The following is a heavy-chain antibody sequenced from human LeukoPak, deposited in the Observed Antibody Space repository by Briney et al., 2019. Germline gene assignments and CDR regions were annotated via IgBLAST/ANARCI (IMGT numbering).Heavy chain of an antibody. D-gene: IGHD3-3*01. V-gene: IGHV3-21*01. CDR1: GFTFGSYS. Sequence: GGSLRLSCAASGFTFGSYSMTWDRQAPGKGLEWVSLIDSNSNFMNYADSVKGRFTISRDNAKKSLYLEMNSLRAEDTAVYYCAREGNTITIFGVEDYWGQGTLVTVSS. J-gene: IGHJ4*02. CDR3: AREGNTITIFGVEDY. CDR2: IDSNSNFM.